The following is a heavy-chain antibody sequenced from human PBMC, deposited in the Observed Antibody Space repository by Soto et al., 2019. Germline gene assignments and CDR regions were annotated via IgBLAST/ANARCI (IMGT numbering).Heavy chain of an antibody. V-gene: IGHV4-59*08. CDR1: GGSITFNF. J-gene: IGHJ4*02. CDR3: ARGSGWLDY. D-gene: IGHD6-19*01. Sequence: QWQVQESGPGLVKPSETLSLTCTVSGGSITFNFWRWIRQPPGKGLEWIGYVFHTGNTDYNPSLKSRVTISVDTSKNRLSLKLDSVTAADTAVYYCARGSGWLDYWGQGTLVTVSS. CDR2: VFHTGNT.